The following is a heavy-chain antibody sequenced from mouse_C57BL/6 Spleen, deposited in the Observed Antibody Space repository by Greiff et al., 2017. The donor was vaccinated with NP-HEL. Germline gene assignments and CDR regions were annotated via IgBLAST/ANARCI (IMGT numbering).Heavy chain of an antibody. J-gene: IGHJ2*01. CDR1: GFTFSDYY. V-gene: IGHV5-16*01. CDR2: INYDGSST. CDR3: ARLYDGNYFDY. D-gene: IGHD2-3*01. Sequence: EVMLVESEGGLVQPGSSMKLSCTASGFTFSDYYMAWVRQVPEKGLEWVANINYDGSSTYYLDSLKSRFIISRDNAKNILYLQMSSLKSEDTATYYCARLYDGNYFDYWGQGTTLTVSS.